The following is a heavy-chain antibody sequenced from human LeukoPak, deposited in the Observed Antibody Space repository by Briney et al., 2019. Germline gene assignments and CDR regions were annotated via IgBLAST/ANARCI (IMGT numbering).Heavy chain of an antibody. V-gene: IGHV3-74*01. Sequence: GRSLRLSCAASGFTFSSYWMHWVRQAPGKGLVWVSRINSDGSSTSYADSVKGRFTISRDNAKNTLYLQMNSLRAEDTAVYYCARARYYGDSYVDYWGQGTLVTVSS. CDR1: GFTFSSYW. J-gene: IGHJ4*02. CDR3: ARARYYGDSYVDY. D-gene: IGHD4-17*01. CDR2: INSDGSST.